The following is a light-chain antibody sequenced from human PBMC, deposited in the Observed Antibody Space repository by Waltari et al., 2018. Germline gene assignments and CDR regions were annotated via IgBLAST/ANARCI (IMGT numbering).Light chain of an antibody. J-gene: IGLJ3*02. Sequence: SSELIQDPAVSVALGQTVSITCQGDSLRRYYASWYQQSPGQAPILILYGQDNRPSGIPDRFSGSTSGNTASLTITGAQAEDEADYYCLSRDTTSTRVFGGGTRLTV. CDR1: SLRRYY. CDR2: GQD. CDR3: LSRDTTSTRV. V-gene: IGLV3-19*01.